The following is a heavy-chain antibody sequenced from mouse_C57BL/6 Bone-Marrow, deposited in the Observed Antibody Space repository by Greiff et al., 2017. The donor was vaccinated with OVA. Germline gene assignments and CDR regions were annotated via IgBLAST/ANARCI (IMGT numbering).Heavy chain of an antibody. J-gene: IGHJ1*03. CDR1: GYTFTSYW. Sequence: VQLQQSGAELVRPGTSVKLSCKASGYTFTSYWMHWVKQRPGQGLEWIGVIDPSDSYTNYNQKFKGKATLTVDTSSSTAYMQLSSLTSEDSAVYYCAPNWDGYWYFDVWGTGTTVTVSS. V-gene: IGHV1-59*01. CDR2: IDPSDSYT. CDR3: APNWDGYWYFDV. D-gene: IGHD4-1*01.